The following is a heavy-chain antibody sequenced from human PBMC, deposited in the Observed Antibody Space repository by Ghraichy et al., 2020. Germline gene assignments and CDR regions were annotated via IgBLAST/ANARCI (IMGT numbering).Heavy chain of an antibody. Sequence: SLNISCTVSGGSISSGGYYWSWIRQHPGKGLEWIGYIYYSGSTYYNPSLKSRVTISVDTSKNQFSLKLSSVTAADTAVYYCARDRVSADPYYYYYGMDVWGQGTTVTVSS. CDR1: GGSISSGGYY. J-gene: IGHJ6*02. D-gene: IGHD2-21*01. CDR2: IYYSGST. CDR3: ARDRVSADPYYYYYGMDV. V-gene: IGHV4-31*03.